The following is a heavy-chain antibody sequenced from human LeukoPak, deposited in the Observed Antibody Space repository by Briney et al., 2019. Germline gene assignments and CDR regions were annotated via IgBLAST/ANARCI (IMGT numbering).Heavy chain of an antibody. J-gene: IGHJ4*02. CDR2: ISGTSNYI. CDR1: GFTFSSYG. Sequence: GGSLRLSCAASGFTFSSYGMNWVRQAAGKGLEWVSSISGTSNYIYYADSLKGRFTISRDNAKNSLYLQMNSLRAEDTAVYYCARGTYSSSWFVDYWGQGTLVTVSS. V-gene: IGHV3-21*01. D-gene: IGHD6-13*01. CDR3: ARGTYSSSWFVDY.